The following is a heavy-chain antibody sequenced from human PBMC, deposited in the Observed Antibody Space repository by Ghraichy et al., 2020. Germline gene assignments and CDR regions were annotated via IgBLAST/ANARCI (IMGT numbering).Heavy chain of an antibody. CDR1: GSTFTSSA. CDR2: IVVGSGNT. V-gene: IGHV1-58*01. J-gene: IGHJ4*02. Sequence: SVKVSCKASGSTFTSSAVQWVRQARGQRLEWIGWIVVGSGNTNYAQKFQERVTITRDMSTSTAYMELSSLRSEDTAVYYCAAEEPSGSYANFDYWGQGTLVTVSS. D-gene: IGHD1-26*01. CDR3: AAEEPSGSYANFDY.